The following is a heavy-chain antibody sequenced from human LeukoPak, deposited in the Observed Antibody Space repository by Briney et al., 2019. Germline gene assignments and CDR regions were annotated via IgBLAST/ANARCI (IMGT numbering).Heavy chain of an antibody. D-gene: IGHD3-10*01. V-gene: IGHV4-59*01. CDR3: AREERRATMVRGVILNYFDY. CDR1: GGSISSYY. Sequence: SETLSLTCTVSGGSISSYYWSWIRQPPGKGLEWIGYIYYSGSTNYNPSLKSRVTISVDTSKNQFSLKLGSVTAADTAVYYCAREERRATMVRGVILNYFDYWGQGTLVTVSS. J-gene: IGHJ4*02. CDR2: IYYSGST.